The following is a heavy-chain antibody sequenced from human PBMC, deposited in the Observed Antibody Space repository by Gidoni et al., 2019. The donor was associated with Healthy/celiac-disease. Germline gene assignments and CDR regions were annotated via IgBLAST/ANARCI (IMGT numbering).Heavy chain of an antibody. V-gene: IGHV3-9*01. D-gene: IGHD6-13*01. CDR1: GFTFADYP. Sequence: EVQLVESGGGLVQPGRSLRLSCAASGFTFADYPMHWVRQAPGKGLEWVSGISWNSGSIGYADSVKGRFTISRDNAKNSLYLQMNSLRAEDTALYYCAKDVAAGGVYYYYYMDVWGKGTTVTVSS. CDR3: AKDVAAGGVYYYYYMDV. CDR2: ISWNSGSI. J-gene: IGHJ6*03.